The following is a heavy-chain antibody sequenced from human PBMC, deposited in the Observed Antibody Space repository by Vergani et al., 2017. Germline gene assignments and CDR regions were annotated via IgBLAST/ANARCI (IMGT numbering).Heavy chain of an antibody. CDR2: TYWNDDQ. CDR1: GFSLNTRGVS. V-gene: IGHV2-5*04. J-gene: IGHJ6*03. D-gene: IGHD1-7*01. Sequence: QITLKESGPTLVKPTQTLTLTCTFSGFSLNTRGVSVVWIRQPPGKALDWLALTYWNDDQHYSPSLNNRVTITKNTSKNQVVRTMTNMDYVDTGTYYWVYRKTEGGTTGCFYPFYYNHYMDGWGKGTTVAVSS. CDR3: VYRKTEGGTTGCFYPFYYNHYMDG.